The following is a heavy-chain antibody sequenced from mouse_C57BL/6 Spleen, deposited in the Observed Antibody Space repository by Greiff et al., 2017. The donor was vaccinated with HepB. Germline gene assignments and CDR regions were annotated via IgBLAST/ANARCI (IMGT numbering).Heavy chain of an antibody. J-gene: IGHJ4*01. D-gene: IGHD4-1*01. CDR2: ISSGSSTI. V-gene: IGHV5-17*01. CDR1: GFTFSDYG. Sequence: EVKLVESGGGLVKPGGSLKLSCAASGFTFSDYGMHWVRQAPEKGLEWVAYISSGSSTIYYADTVKGRFTISRDNAKNTLFLQMTSLRSEDTAMYYCARTNWDFYYAMDYWGQGTSVTVSS. CDR3: ARTNWDFYYAMDY.